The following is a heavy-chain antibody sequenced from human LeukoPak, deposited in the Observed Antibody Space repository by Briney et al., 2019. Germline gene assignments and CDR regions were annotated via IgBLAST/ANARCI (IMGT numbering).Heavy chain of an antibody. D-gene: IGHD4-17*01. CDR1: GYTFSSRD. CDR2: MNPKSGNT. Sequence: SVKVSCKASGYTFSSRDINWVRQATGQGLEWVGWMNPKSGNTGYAQKFQGRVTMTRDISTSTAYMELSSLRSEDTAVYYCARGDFGDYFLDYWGQGTLVTVSS. J-gene: IGHJ4*02. V-gene: IGHV1-8*01. CDR3: ARGDFGDYFLDY.